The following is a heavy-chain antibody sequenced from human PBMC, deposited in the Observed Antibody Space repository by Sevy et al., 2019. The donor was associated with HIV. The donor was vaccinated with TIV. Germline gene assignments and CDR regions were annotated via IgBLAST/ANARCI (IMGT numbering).Heavy chain of an antibody. CDR2: ISAYNGNT. D-gene: IGHD3-22*01. Sequence: ASVKVSCKASLYTFTSYVISWVRQAPGQEREGMGWISAYNGNTNYAQKLQGRVTMTTDTSTSTAYMELRSLSSDDKAVYYCARGGYYDSSGYSPSTNHFQHWGQGTLVTVSS. CDR1: LYTFTSYV. J-gene: IGHJ1*01. V-gene: IGHV1-18*01. CDR3: ARGGYYDSSGYSPSTNHFQH.